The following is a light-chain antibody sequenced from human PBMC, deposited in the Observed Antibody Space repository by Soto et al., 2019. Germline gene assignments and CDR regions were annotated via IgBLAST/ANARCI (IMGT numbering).Light chain of an antibody. Sequence: QSALTQPASVSGSPGQSITISCSGTSSDIGDYDYVSWYQQHPGKAPKLIIYEVSHRPSGVPSRFSGSKSGNTASLTISGLQAEDEADYYCSSYTSSSSLGVFGGGTKLTVL. V-gene: IGLV2-14*01. CDR2: EVS. J-gene: IGLJ3*02. CDR1: SSDIGDYDY. CDR3: SSYTSSSSLGV.